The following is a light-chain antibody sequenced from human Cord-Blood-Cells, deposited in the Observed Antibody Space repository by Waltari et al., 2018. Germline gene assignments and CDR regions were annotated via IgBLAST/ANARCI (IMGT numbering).Light chain of an antibody. Sequence: QSALTQPASVSGSPGQSITISCTGTSSDVGGYNYVPWYQQHPGNAPQLMIYDVSNRPSGVSTRFSGSKSGNPASLTISGLQAEDEADYYCSSYTSSSSPYVFGTGPKVTVL. J-gene: IGLJ1*01. CDR1: SSDVGGYNY. CDR2: DVS. V-gene: IGLV2-14*03. CDR3: SSYTSSSSPYV.